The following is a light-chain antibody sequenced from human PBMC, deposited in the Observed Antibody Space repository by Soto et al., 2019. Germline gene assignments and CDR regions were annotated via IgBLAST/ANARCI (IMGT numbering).Light chain of an antibody. Sequence: RLTPSPSYLSASVGDRGTLTCRASQSISSYLNWYQQKPGKAPKLLFYAASSLQSGVPSRFSGSGSGTDLTLAISSLQHEDSATYYCLQYDNLLPITFGQGTRLEIK. CDR1: QSISSY. V-gene: IGKV1-39*01. CDR2: AAS. CDR3: LQYDNLLPIT. J-gene: IGKJ5*01.